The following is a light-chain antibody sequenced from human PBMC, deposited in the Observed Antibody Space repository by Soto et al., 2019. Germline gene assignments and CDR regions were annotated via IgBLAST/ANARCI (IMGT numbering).Light chain of an antibody. V-gene: IGLV4-69*01. CDR3: QTWGAGIRV. Sequence: QLVLTQAPSASASLGASVNLTCTLSSAHSSYGIAWHQQQPQKGPRFLMKLHSDGSHIKGDGISDRFSVSRSGADRYLTISSLQSEDEGDYYCQTWGAGIRVFGGGTKVTVL. CDR1: SAHSSYG. J-gene: IGLJ3*02. CDR2: LHSDGSH.